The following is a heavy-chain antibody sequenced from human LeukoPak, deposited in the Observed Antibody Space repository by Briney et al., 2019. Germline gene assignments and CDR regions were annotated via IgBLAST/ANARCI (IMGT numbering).Heavy chain of an antibody. CDR2: IIPILGIA. J-gene: IGHJ4*02. CDR1: GYTFTSYG. V-gene: IGHV1-69*04. CDR3: ARTVKGSHSSSYLH. D-gene: IGHD6-6*01. Sequence: SVKVSCKASGYTFTSYGISWVRQAPGQGLEWMGRIIPILGIANYAQKFQGRVTITTDKSTSTAYMELSSLRSEDTAVYYCARTVKGSHSSSYLHWGQGTLVTVSS.